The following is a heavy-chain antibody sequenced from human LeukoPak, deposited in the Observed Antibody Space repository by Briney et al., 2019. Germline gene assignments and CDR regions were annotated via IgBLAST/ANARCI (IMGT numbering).Heavy chain of an antibody. CDR3: ARLDYYGSGSYYKSEYGFDY. Sequence: GESLKIPCEGSGYTFTSYWIAWVRQMPGKGLEWMGIIYPGDSDTRYSPSFQGQVTISADKSISTAYLQWSSLKASDTAMYYCARLDYYGSGSYYKSEYGFDYWGQGTLVTVSS. CDR2: IYPGDSDT. D-gene: IGHD3-10*01. V-gene: IGHV5-51*01. CDR1: GYTFTSYW. J-gene: IGHJ4*02.